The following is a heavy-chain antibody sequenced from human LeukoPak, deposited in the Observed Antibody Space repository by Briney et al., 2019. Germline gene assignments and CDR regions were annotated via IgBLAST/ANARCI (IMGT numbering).Heavy chain of an antibody. J-gene: IGHJ1*01. D-gene: IGHD6-25*01. CDR3: ARNASSGFFVD. CDR2: SIHHSGNRFESGST. CDR1: GAHINNNHY. V-gene: IGHV4-28*01. Sequence: SETLSLTCTWSGAHINNNHYWGWIRQSAGQGLEWIGSIHHSGNRFESGSTHYNPSLRGRVTVSADTSKSEFSLTLTSMTAADTAVYFCARNASSGFFVDWSPGSLVTVSS.